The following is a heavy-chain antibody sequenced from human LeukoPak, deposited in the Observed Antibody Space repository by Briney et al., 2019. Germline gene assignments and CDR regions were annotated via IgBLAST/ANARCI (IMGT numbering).Heavy chain of an antibody. J-gene: IGHJ4*02. CDR1: GYTFTTYA. V-gene: IGHV1-2*02. Sequence: ASVKVSCKASGYTFTTYAMNWLRQAPGQGLEWMGWINPNSGGTNYAQKFQGRITMTRDTSISTAYMELSRLRSDDTAVYYCARDGRCGGDCYASWGQGTLVTVSS. CDR2: INPNSGGT. CDR3: ARDGRCGGDCYAS. D-gene: IGHD2-21*02.